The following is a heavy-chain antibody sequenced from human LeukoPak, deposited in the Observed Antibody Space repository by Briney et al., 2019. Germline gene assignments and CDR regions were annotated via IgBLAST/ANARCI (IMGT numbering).Heavy chain of an antibody. CDR2: ISAYNGNT. D-gene: IGHD3-9*01. J-gene: IGHJ4*02. CDR1: GYTFTSYG. Sequence: ASVKVSCKASGYTFTSYGISWVRQAPGQGLEWMGWISAYNGNTNYAQKLQGRVTMTTDTSTSTAYMELRSLRSDDTAVYYCASPYDILTGYYRFDYWGQGTLVTVSS. V-gene: IGHV1-18*01. CDR3: ASPYDILTGYYRFDY.